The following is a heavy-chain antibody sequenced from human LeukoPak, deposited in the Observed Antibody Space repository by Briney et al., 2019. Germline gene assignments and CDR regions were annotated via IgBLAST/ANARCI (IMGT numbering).Heavy chain of an antibody. CDR2: IYYSGST. CDR3: ARVWFGELLGPVFDY. J-gene: IGHJ4*02. Sequence: SETLSLTCTVSGGSISSYYWSWIRQPPGKGLEWIGYIYYSGSTNYNPSLKSRVTISVDTSKNQFSLKLSSVTAADTAVYYCARVWFGELLGPVFDYWGQGTLVTVSS. V-gene: IGHV4-59*01. CDR1: GGSISSYY. D-gene: IGHD3-10*01.